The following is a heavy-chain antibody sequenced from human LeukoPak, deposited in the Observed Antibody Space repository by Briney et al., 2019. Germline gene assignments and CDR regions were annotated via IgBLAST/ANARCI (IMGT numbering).Heavy chain of an antibody. CDR2: ITSSGSTI. V-gene: IGHV3-48*01. CDR1: GFTFSSYS. Sequence: GGSLRLSCAASGFTFSSYSMNWVRQAPGKGLEWVSYITSSGSTIYYADSVKGRFTISRDNAKNSLSLQMNSLRAEDTAVYYCARAGYCSGGSCIRSFDPWGQGTLDTVSS. D-gene: IGHD2-15*01. CDR3: ARAGYCSGGSCIRSFDP. J-gene: IGHJ5*02.